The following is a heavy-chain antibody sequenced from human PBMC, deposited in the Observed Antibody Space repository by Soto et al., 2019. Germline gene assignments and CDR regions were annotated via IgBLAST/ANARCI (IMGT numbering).Heavy chain of an antibody. J-gene: IGHJ4*02. CDR2: INSDGSTT. V-gene: IGHV3-74*01. Sequence: EVHLVESGGGLVQPGGSLRLSCAGSGFTFSTYWMHWVRQVPGKGLVWVSRINSDGSTTSYADSVKGRFTISRDNAKDTLYLQMNSLRAEGTAVYYCARVGQGRYYFDYWGQGTLVTVSS. CDR3: ARVGQGRYYFDY. CDR1: GFTFSTYW.